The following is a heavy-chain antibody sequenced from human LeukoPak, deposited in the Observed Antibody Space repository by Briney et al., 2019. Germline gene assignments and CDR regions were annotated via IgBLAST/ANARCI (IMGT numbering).Heavy chain of an antibody. CDR1: GFTFSSYA. J-gene: IGHJ4*02. CDR2: ITASGAST. CDR3: AKRSAESSGYFDY. D-gene: IGHD3-22*01. V-gene: IGHV3-23*01. Sequence: PGGSLRLSCAASGFTFSSYAMSWVRQAPGKGLEWVAAITASGASTDYADSVKGRFTISRDNSKNTLFMQMNSLRAEDTAIYYCAKRSAESSGYFDYWGQGTLVTVSS.